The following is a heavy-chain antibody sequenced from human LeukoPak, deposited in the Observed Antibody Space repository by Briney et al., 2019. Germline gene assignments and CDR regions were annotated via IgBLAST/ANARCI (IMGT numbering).Heavy chain of an antibody. D-gene: IGHD3-22*01. J-gene: IGHJ4*02. CDR3: AKGFTMIVGTFFDY. CDR2: ISSSSTI. Sequence: PGGSLRLSCAASGFTFSSYSMNWVRQAPGKGLEWVSYISSSSTIYYADSVKGRFTISRDNSKNTLYLQMNSLRAEDTAVYYCAKGFTMIVGTFFDYWGQGTLVTVSS. V-gene: IGHV3-48*01. CDR1: GFTFSSYS.